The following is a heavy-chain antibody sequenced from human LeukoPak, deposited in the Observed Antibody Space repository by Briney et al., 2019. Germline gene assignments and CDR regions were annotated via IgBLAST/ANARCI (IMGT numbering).Heavy chain of an antibody. D-gene: IGHD4-17*01. Sequence: PSETLSLTCAVSGGSISSSNWWSWVRQAPGKGLEYVSAISSNGGSTYYANSVKGRFTISRDNSKNTLYLQMGSLRAEDMAVYYCAREVDGDYSNWFDPWGQGTLVTVSS. J-gene: IGHJ5*02. CDR3: AREVDGDYSNWFDP. CDR1: GGSISSSN. V-gene: IGHV3-64*01. CDR2: ISSNGGST.